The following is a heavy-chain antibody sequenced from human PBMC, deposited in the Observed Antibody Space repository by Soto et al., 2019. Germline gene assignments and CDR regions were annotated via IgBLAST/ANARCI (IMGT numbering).Heavy chain of an antibody. J-gene: IGHJ6*02. CDR1: GYSFTDYH. V-gene: IGHV1-2*06. Sequence: GASVKVSCKASGYSFTDYHIHWVRQAPGQGLEWLGRINPKSGGTSTAQKFQGRVTMTTDTSTSTAYMELRSLRSDDTAVYYCARVMSAAIVVVPAAIREDYYYYGMDVWGQGTTVTVSS. D-gene: IGHD2-2*02. CDR3: ARVMSAAIVVVPAAIREDYYYYGMDV. CDR2: INPKSGGT.